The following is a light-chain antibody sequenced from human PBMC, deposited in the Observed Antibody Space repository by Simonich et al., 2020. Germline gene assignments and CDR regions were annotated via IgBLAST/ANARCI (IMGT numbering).Light chain of an antibody. CDR3: CSYAGSYTWV. CDR1: SSDVGGYNY. CDR2: DFR. V-gene: IGLV2-11*01. Sequence: QSALTQPRSVSGSPGQSVTISCTGTSSDVGGYNYFSWYQQHPGKAPKLMIFDFRKRPSGVPDRFSGSKSGNTASLTISGLQAEDEADYYCCSYAGSYTWVFGGGTKLTVL. J-gene: IGLJ3*02.